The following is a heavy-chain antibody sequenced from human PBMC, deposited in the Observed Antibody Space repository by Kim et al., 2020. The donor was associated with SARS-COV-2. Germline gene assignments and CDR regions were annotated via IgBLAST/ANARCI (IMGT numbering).Heavy chain of an antibody. CDR2: GKT. CDR3: VKVDEEFDN. Sequence: GKTWYDPSLKSRVTLSIDKSNNQFFLRLTSVTAADTAVYFCVKVDEEFDNWGQGTLVTVSS. V-gene: IGHV4-39*07. J-gene: IGHJ4*02.